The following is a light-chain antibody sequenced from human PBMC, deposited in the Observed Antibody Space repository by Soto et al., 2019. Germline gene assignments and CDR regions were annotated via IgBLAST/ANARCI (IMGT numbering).Light chain of an antibody. CDR3: QQYNNWPRT. CDR2: GAS. J-gene: IGKJ1*01. V-gene: IGKV3-15*01. CDR1: QRVSSN. Sequence: EIVMTQSPATLSVSPGERATLSCRASQRVSSNLAWYQQKPGQAPRLLIDGASTRATGIPARCSGSGSGTAFTLTIRSLQSEDVAVYYCQQYNNWPRTFGHGTTVEI.